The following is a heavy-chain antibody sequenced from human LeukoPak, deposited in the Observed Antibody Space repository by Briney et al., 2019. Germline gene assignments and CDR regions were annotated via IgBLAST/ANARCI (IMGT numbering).Heavy chain of an antibody. CDR1: EFTFSTYG. V-gene: IGHV3-30*02. CDR3: AKDNPMVRGVNRFDY. J-gene: IGHJ4*02. CDR2: IHYDGSSK. D-gene: IGHD3-10*01. Sequence: GGSLRLSCAASEFTFSTYGMHWVRQAPGKGLEWVAFIHYDGSSKYYADSVKGRFTISRDNSKNTLYLQMNSLRAEDTAVYYCAKDNPMVRGVNRFDYWGQGTLVTVSS.